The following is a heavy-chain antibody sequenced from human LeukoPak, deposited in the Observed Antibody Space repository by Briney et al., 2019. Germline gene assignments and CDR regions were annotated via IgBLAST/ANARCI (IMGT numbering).Heavy chain of an antibody. Sequence: GGSLRLSSAASGFTVSSNYMSWVRQAPGKGLEWVSVIYSGGSTYYADSVKGRFTISRDNSKNTLYLQMNSLRAEDTAVYYCARAPNYYDRPLGKNWGQGTLVTVSS. J-gene: IGHJ4*02. D-gene: IGHD3-22*01. CDR3: ARAPNYYDRPLGKN. CDR1: GFTVSSNY. CDR2: IYSGGST. V-gene: IGHV3-66*02.